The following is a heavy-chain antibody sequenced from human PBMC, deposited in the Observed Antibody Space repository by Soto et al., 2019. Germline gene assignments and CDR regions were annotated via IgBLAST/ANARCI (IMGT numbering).Heavy chain of an antibody. CDR2: LESTESGGAT. CDR1: GIILSDTW. V-gene: IGHV3-15*04. J-gene: IGHJ4*02. CDR3: VAESHVTPYCFEN. Sequence: GGSLRLSCAASGIILSDTWMNWVRQAPGKGLEWVGRLESTESGGATDFASTVKGRFTVSRDDSKNTLSLHMTSLQPEDTALYYCVAESHVTPYCFENWGQGALVTVSS. D-gene: IGHD2-21*02.